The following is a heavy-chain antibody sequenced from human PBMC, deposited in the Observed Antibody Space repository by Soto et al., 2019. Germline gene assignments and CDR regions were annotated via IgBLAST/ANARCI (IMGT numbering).Heavy chain of an antibody. V-gene: IGHV3-15*01. CDR1: GFTFSNAW. D-gene: IGHD5-12*01. CDR2: IKSKTDGGTT. J-gene: IGHJ4*02. CDR3: RTDSGYDWDFDY. Sequence: GGSLRLSCAASGFTFSNAWMSWVRQAPGKGLEWVGRIKSKTDGGTTDYAAPVKGRFTISRDDSKNTLYLQMNSLKTEDTAVYYCRTDSGYDWDFDYWGQGTLVTVSS.